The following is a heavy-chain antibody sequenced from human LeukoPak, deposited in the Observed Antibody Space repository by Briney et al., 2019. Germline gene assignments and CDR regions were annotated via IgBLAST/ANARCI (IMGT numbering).Heavy chain of an antibody. D-gene: IGHD6-19*01. CDR3: AKDMGAYSSGPLDY. CDR1: GFTFSSYW. CDR2: IKQDGSEK. J-gene: IGHJ4*02. V-gene: IGHV3-7*03. Sequence: GGSLRLSCAASGFTFSSYWMSWVRQAPGKGLEWVANIKQDGSEKYYVDSVKGRFTISRDNAKNSLYLQMNSLRAEDTALYYCAKDMGAYSSGPLDYWGQGTLVTVSS.